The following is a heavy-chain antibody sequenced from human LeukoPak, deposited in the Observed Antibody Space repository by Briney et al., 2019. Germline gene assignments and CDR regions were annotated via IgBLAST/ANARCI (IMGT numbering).Heavy chain of an antibody. CDR2: IDNGGST. J-gene: IGHJ4*02. CDR3: XXXXYEILSGYSYTFDY. D-gene: IGHD3-9*01. V-gene: IGHV3-66*01. Sequence: GGSLRLSCAASGFTVNSYYMNWVRQAPGKGLEWVSVIDNGGSTYYSASVKDRFIIFRDNSTKTTYLQLTNLRTEDTAAFYCXXXXYEILSGYSYTFDYWGQGTLVTVSS. CDR1: GFTVNSYY.